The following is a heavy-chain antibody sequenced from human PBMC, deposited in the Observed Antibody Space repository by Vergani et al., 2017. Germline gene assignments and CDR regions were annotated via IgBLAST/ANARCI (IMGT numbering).Heavy chain of an antibody. D-gene: IGHD4-11*01. Sequence: QVQLVQSGAEVKKPGSSVKVSCKASGGTFSSYAISWVRQAPGQGLEWMGRIIPIFGTANYAQKFQGRVTMTTDTATSTAYMAMSSLRSEDTAVYYCAREDSNYYYYMDVWGKGTTVTVSS. V-gene: IGHV1-69*05. CDR1: GGTFSSYA. J-gene: IGHJ6*03. CDR2: IIPIFGTA. CDR3: AREDSNYYYYMDV.